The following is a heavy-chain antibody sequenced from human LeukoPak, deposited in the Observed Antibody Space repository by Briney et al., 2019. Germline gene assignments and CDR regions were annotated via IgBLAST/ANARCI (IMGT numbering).Heavy chain of an antibody. D-gene: IGHD6-13*01. CDR2: ISSSGSTI. Sequence: GVSLRLSCAASGFTFSSYEMNWVRQAPGKGLEWVSYISSSGSTIYYADSVKGRFTISRDNAKNSLYLQMNSLRAEDTAVYYCARIIAAAGLHRGGYDAFDIWGQGTMVTVSS. CDR1: GFTFSSYE. CDR3: ARIIAAAGLHRGGYDAFDI. V-gene: IGHV3-48*03. J-gene: IGHJ3*02.